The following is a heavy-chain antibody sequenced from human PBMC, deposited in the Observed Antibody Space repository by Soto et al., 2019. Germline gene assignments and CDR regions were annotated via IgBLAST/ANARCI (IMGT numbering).Heavy chain of an antibody. V-gene: IGHV4-59*08. Sequence: QVQLQESGPGLVKPSETLSLTCTVSGGSISSYYWSWIRQPPGKGLEWIGYIYYSGSTSYNPSRKSRVTISVDTSKNQLSVKLSSVTAADTAVYYCAGDYCSGGSCYEGFDPWGQGTLVTVSS. J-gene: IGHJ5*02. CDR2: IYYSGST. CDR3: AGDYCSGGSCYEGFDP. CDR1: GGSISSYY. D-gene: IGHD2-15*01.